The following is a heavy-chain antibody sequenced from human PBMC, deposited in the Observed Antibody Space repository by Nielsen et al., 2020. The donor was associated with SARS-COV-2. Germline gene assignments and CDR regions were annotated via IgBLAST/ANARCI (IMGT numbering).Heavy chain of an antibody. CDR2: ISNSGTTI. CDR1: GFTFSRYE. J-gene: IGHJ4*02. Sequence: GESLKISCAASGFTFSRYEMNWVRQAPGKGLEWVSYISNSGTTIYYADSVKGRFTISRDNAKNSLYLQMNGLRAEDTAVYYCARDAGYSGYGNFDYWGQGTLVTVSS. CDR3: ARDAGYSGYGNFDY. D-gene: IGHD5-12*01. V-gene: IGHV3-48*03.